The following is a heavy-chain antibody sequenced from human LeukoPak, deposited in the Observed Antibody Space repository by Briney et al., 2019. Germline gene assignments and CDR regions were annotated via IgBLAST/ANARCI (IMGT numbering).Heavy chain of an antibody. V-gene: IGHV3-74*01. CDR2: VSSDGSST. Sequence: GGSLRLSCIGSGFTFSRYWMHWVRQAPGKGLEWVSRVSSDGSSTVYADSVKGRFTISRDNAKKTLYLQMNSLRVEDTAIYYCARDSDAGFDYWGRGTLVTVSS. J-gene: IGHJ4*02. CDR3: ARDSDAGFDY. CDR1: GFTFSRYW.